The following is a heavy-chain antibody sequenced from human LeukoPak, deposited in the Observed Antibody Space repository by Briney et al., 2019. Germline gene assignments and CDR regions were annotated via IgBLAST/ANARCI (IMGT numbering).Heavy chain of an antibody. CDR3: TTVYSDSSGYYFNYCDY. CDR2: IKSKTDGETT. Sequence: GGPLKLSGAASGFTLSKAGRSWVRKAPGKGLEWVAGIKSKTDGETTDYAAPVKGRFTISRDDSKNTLYLQMNSLKTEDTAVYYCTTVYSDSSGYYFNYCDYWGQGTLVTVST. V-gene: IGHV3-15*01. CDR1: GFTLSKAG. J-gene: IGHJ4*02. D-gene: IGHD3-22*01.